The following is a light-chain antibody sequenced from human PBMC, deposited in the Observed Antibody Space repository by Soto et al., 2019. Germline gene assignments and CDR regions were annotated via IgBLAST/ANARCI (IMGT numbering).Light chain of an antibody. CDR3: QQSYSTPRT. CDR1: QSISSY. J-gene: IGKJ1*01. CDR2: AAS. Sequence: IQVSLSPFSLSASVGDSVTITCRASQSISSYLNWYQQKPGKAPKLLIYAASSLQSGVPSRSSGSGSGTDFTLTISSLQPEDFATYYCQQSYSTPRTFGEGTKVDIK. V-gene: IGKV1-39*01.